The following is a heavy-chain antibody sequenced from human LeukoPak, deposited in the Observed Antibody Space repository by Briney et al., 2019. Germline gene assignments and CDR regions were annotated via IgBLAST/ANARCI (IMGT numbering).Heavy chain of an antibody. D-gene: IGHD3-10*02. V-gene: IGHV3-23*01. CDR3: ARDSPVCSF. CDR1: GFTFTSHA. CDR2: ISDSGDGT. J-gene: IGHJ4*02. Sequence: PGGSLRLSCAASGFTFTSHAMSWVRQAPGKGLEWVSAISDSGDGTYYADFVKGRFTISRDDSKNTLYLQMNSLRAEDTAVYYCARDSPVCSFWGQGTLVTVSS.